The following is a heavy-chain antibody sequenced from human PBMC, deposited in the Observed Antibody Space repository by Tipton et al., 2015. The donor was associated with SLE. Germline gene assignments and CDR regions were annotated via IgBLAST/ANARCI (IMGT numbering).Heavy chain of an antibody. V-gene: IGHV4-28*01. J-gene: IGHJ2*01. CDR3: ARNGGSFYMCVNL. CDR1: GYSISNSNW. D-gene: IGHD1-26*01. Sequence: TLSLTCAASGYSISNSNWWAWIRQPPGKGLEWIGYIYYSGSTFYNPSLKSRVTMSVDTSKNQFSLKLSSVTAADTAVYYCARNGGSFYMCVNLWGRGTLVTVSS. CDR2: IYYSGST.